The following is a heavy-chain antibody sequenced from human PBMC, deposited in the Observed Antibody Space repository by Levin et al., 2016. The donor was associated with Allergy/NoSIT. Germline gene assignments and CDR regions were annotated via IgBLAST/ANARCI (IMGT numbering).Heavy chain of an antibody. V-gene: IGHV3-33*01. D-gene: IGHD4-23*01. Sequence: WIRQPPGKGLEWVAVIWYDGSNKYYADSVKGRFTISRDNSKNTLYLQMNSLRAEDTAVYYCARDPRGGNSGFFDYWGQGTLVTVSS. J-gene: IGHJ4*02. CDR3: ARDPRGGNSGFFDY. CDR2: IWYDGSNK.